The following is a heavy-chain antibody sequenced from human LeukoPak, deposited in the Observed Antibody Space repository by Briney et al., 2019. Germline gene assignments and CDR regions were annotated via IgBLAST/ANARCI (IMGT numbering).Heavy chain of an antibody. Sequence: ASVKVSCKASGYTFTSYYMHWARQAPGQGLEWMGIINPSGGSTSYAQKFQGRVTMTRDMSTSTVYMELSSLRSEDTAVYYCAREVGGYYFDYWGQGTLVTVSS. V-gene: IGHV1-46*01. CDR2: INPSGGST. CDR3: AREVGGYYFDY. CDR1: GYTFTSYY. J-gene: IGHJ4*02.